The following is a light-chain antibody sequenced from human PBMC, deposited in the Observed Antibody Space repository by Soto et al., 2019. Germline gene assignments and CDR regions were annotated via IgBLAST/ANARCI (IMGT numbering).Light chain of an antibody. Sequence: QSVLTQPPSVSGAPGQSVTISCTGSSSNIGAGYDVHWYQQLPGTAPKLLISGNSNRPSGVPDRFSGSKSGTSASLAVTGLQAEDEADYYCQYYDSSLSVVFGGGTKLTVL. CDR1: SSNIGAGYD. CDR2: GNS. CDR3: QYYDSSLSVV. J-gene: IGLJ2*01. V-gene: IGLV1-40*01.